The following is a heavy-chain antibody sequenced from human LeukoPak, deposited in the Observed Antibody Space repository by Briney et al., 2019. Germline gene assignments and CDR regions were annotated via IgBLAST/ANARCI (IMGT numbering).Heavy chain of an antibody. V-gene: IGHV3-23*01. CDR3: AKASYNDYATAPRDFYY. Sequence: GGSLRLSCAASRFTISSYAMSWVRQAPGKGLEWVSGISGSSGSTYYADSVKGRFTIARDKSKNTVYLQMNSMRAEDTAVYHCAKASYNDYATAPRDFYYWGQGTLVTVSS. D-gene: IGHD3-3*01. J-gene: IGHJ4*02. CDR2: ISGSSGST. CDR1: RFTISSYA.